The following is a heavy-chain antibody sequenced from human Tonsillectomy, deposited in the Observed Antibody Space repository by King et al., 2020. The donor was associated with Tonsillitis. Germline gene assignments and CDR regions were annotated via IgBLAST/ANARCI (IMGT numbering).Heavy chain of an antibody. D-gene: IGHD4-17*01. CDR1: GFTFSSYA. Sequence: VQLVESGGGLVQPGGSLRLSCAASGFTFSSYAISWVRQAPGKGLEWVSTISGSGSGTYYADAVRGRFTISRDNSKSMMYLQINSLRAEDTAVYYCAKPNGDFSLGDSWGQGTLVTVSS. J-gene: IGHJ4*02. CDR2: ISGSGSGT. CDR3: AKPNGDFSLGDS. V-gene: IGHV3-23*04.